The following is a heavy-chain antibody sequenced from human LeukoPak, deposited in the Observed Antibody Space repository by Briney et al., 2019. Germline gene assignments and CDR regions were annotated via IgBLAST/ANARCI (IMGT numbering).Heavy chain of an antibody. CDR3: ARGTMTTVTYYFDY. Sequence: KPSETLALPCSVSCRPHWRSSYLWGWIPRPPGEGLEVVGSISYSGSTYYNPSLKSRFTISVDTSKNQFSLKLSSVTAADTAVYYCARGTMTTVTYYFDYWGQGTLVTVSS. CDR2: ISYSGST. D-gene: IGHD4-17*01. J-gene: IGHJ4*02. V-gene: IGHV4-39*01. CDR1: CRPHWRSSYL.